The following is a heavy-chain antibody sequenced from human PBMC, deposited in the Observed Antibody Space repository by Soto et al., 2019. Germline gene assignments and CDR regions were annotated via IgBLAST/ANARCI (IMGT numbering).Heavy chain of an antibody. Sequence: SETLSLTCTVSGGSISSYYWSWIRQPPGKGLEWIGYIYYSGSTNYNPSLKSRVTISVDTSKNQFSLKLSSVTAADTAVYYCARDRSYSSGWYYFDYWGQGTLVTVSS. J-gene: IGHJ4*02. D-gene: IGHD6-19*01. CDR3: ARDRSYSSGWYYFDY. V-gene: IGHV4-59*01. CDR1: GGSISSYY. CDR2: IYYSGST.